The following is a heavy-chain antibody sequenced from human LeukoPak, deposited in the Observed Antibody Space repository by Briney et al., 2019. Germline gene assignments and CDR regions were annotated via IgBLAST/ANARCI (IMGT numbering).Heavy chain of an antibody. CDR1: GFTFSSYA. CDR2: ISGSSGST. J-gene: IGHJ4*02. D-gene: IGHD6-19*01. Sequence: QAGGSLRLSCAASGFTFSSYAMSWVRQAPGKGLEWVSAISGSSGSTYYADSVKGRFTISRDNSKNTLYLQMNSMRAEDTAVYYCAKDPKYSSGWYGGDYWGQGTLVTVSS. CDR3: AKDPKYSSGWYGGDY. V-gene: IGHV3-23*01.